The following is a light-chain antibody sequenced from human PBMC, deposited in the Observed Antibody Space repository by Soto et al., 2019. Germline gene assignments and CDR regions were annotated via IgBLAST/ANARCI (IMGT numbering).Light chain of an antibody. CDR1: QSVSNN. V-gene: IGKV3-15*01. Sequence: EIVLTQSPGTLSLSPGERATLSCRASQSVSNNYLALYQQKPGQAPRLLIYGASSRATGIPARFSGSGSGTEFTLTISSLQSEDFAVYYCQQYNNWPPWTFGQGTKVDIK. CDR3: QQYNNWPPWT. CDR2: GAS. J-gene: IGKJ1*01.